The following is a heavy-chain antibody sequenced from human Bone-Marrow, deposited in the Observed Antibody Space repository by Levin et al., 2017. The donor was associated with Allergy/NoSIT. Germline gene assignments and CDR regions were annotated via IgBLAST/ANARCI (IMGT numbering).Heavy chain of an antibody. V-gene: IGHV3-23*01. D-gene: IGHD2-21*01. CDR2: ISGSGVNT. J-gene: IGHJ4*02. Sequence: GGSLRLSCAASGLTFSDYAMSWVRQAPGKGLEWVSSISGSGVNTYYANSVKGRFTISRDNSQNMLYLQMNSLRVEDPALYYCANSWSCCGKTCYTYIFVYWGQGLLDTVSA. CDR1: GLTFSDYA. CDR3: ANSWSCCGKTCYTYIFVY.